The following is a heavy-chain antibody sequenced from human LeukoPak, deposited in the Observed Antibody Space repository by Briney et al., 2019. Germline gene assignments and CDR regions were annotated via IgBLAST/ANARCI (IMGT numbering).Heavy chain of an antibody. Sequence: SETLSFTCAVYGVSFSGYYWSWIRQPPGQGLEWIGVINHSGSTNYNPSLKSRVTISVDTSKNQFSLKLSSVTAAYTAVSCCAREAQKYCSGGSCYGPGDYWGQGTLVTVSS. CDR2: INHSGST. CDR3: AREAQKYCSGGSCYGPGDY. D-gene: IGHD2-15*01. V-gene: IGHV4-34*01. CDR1: GVSFSGYY. J-gene: IGHJ4*02.